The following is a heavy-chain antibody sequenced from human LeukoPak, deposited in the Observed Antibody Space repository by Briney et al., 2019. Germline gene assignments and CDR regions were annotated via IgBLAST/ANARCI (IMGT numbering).Heavy chain of an antibody. Sequence: PGRSLRLSCAASGFTFSSYGMHWVRQALGKGLEWVAVIWYDGSNKYYADSVKGRFTISRDNSKNTLYLQMNSLRAEDTAVYYCAKDHEPYCGGDCFNGDYWGQGTLVTVSS. CDR1: GFTFSSYG. J-gene: IGHJ4*02. CDR3: AKDHEPYCGGDCFNGDY. D-gene: IGHD2-21*02. CDR2: IWYDGSNK. V-gene: IGHV3-33*06.